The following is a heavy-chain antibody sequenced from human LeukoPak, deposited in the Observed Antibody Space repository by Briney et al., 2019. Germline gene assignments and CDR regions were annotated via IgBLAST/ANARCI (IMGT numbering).Heavy chain of an antibody. J-gene: IGHJ4*01. V-gene: IGHV1-46*01. CDR1: GYTFTSYY. Sequence: ASVTVSCKASGYTFTSYYMHWVRQAPGQGLEWMGIINPSGGSTNYAQKFQGRVTMNRDISTRTVYMELSGLRSEATAVYYCSRVSVEGVVVDYWGQGTLVTVSS. D-gene: IGHD2-15*01. CDR3: SRVSVEGVVVDY. CDR2: INPSGGST.